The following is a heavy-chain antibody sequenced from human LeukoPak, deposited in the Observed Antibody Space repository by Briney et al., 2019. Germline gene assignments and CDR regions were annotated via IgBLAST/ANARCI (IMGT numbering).Heavy chain of an antibody. J-gene: IGHJ4*02. Sequence: GASVKVSCKASGYTFTVYFMHLVRQAPGQGLEWMGWINPNSGTTKHALKFQGRVTMTRDTSINTAYMEVYRLTPDDTAVYYCARGGIRTAVSNLDQWGQGTPVTVSS. CDR1: GYTFTVYF. V-gene: IGHV1-2*02. CDR2: INPNSGTT. D-gene: IGHD6-13*01. CDR3: ARGGIRTAVSNLDQ.